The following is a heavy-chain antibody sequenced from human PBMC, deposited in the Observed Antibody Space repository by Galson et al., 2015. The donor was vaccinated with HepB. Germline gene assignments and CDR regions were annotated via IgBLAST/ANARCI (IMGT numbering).Heavy chain of an antibody. V-gene: IGHV3-33*01. CDR3: ARHYGNNLGVETIDY. CDR1: GFTFSSYG. CDR2: IWYDGSNK. J-gene: IGHJ4*02. Sequence: SLRLSCAASGFTFSSYGMHWVRQAPGKGLEWVAVIWYDGSNKYYADSVKGRFTISRDNSKNTLYLQMNSLRAEDTAVYYCARHYGNNLGVETIDYWGQGTLVTVSS. D-gene: IGHD4-23*01.